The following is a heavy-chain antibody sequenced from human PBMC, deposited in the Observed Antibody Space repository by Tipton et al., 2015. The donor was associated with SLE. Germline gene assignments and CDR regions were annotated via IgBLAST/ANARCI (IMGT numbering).Heavy chain of an antibody. Sequence: SLRLSCAMSGFTLNIYAMHWVRQTPGKGLEWVSGFSLDSDRIDYADSVKGRFTVSRDNAKNSLYLQMNSLRPEDTALYYCAKDFDGYNGFDFWGQGTLVTVSS. J-gene: IGHJ4*02. V-gene: IGHV3-9*01. CDR1: GFTLNIYA. CDR2: FSLDSDRI. D-gene: IGHD5-24*01. CDR3: AKDFDGYNGFDF.